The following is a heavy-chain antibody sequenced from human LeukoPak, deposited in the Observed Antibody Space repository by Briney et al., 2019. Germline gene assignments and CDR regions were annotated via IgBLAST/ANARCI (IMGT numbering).Heavy chain of an antibody. CDR2: IYYSGST. Sequence: PSETLSLTCTVSGGSISSSSYYWGWIRQPPGKGLEWIGSIYYSGSTYYNPSLKSRVTISVDTSKNQFSLKLSSVTAADTAVYYCAGVTYYYDSSGYTRIPYLDYWGQGTLVTVSS. CDR1: GGSISSSSYY. D-gene: IGHD3-22*01. CDR3: AGVTYYYDSSGYTRIPYLDY. V-gene: IGHV4-39*01. J-gene: IGHJ4*02.